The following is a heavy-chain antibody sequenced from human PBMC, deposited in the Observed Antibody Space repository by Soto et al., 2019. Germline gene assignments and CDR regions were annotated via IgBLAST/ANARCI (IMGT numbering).Heavy chain of an antibody. J-gene: IGHJ5*02. CDR1: GGTFSTFG. Sequence: QEQLVQSGAEVKKPGSSVKVSCKVSGGTFSTFGISWVRQAPGQGLEWMGGIIPIFNTAKYAQKFQGRDTITANKSTSTVHMELSSLRSEDTAVYYCARQTVSSGWHYGNWFDPWGQGTLVTVSS. V-gene: IGHV1-69*06. CDR2: IIPIFNTA. CDR3: ARQTVSSGWHYGNWFDP. D-gene: IGHD6-19*01.